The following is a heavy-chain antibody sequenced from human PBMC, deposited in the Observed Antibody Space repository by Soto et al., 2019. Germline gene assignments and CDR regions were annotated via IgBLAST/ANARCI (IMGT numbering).Heavy chain of an antibody. V-gene: IGHV3-30*03. CDR2: ISYDGSNK. D-gene: IGHD2-2*01. Sequence: LAVSSATDSFTFSHYDFHWVRQAPGKGLEWLAGISYDGSNKHYADSVKGRCTVSRDNSKNTLYLQMTSLRAEDTAVYFCARYSGKYQGPIDYWGQGTLVTVSS. CDR3: ARYSGKYQGPIDY. J-gene: IGHJ4*02. CDR1: SFTFSHYD.